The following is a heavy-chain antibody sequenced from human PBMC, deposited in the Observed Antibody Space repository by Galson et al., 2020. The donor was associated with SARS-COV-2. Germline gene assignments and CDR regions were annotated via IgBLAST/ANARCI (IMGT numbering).Heavy chain of an antibody. CDR2: ISSSGSYT. CDR3: ASNGRDCSGGICYGAEYFQH. J-gene: IGHJ1*01. D-gene: IGHD2-15*01. V-gene: IGHV3-11*06. Sequence: GESLKISCAASGFTFSDYYMSWVRQAPGKGLEWVSYISSSGSYTNYADSVKGRFTISRDNAKNSLYLQMNSLRADDTALYFCASNGRDCSGGICYGAEYFQHWGQGTLVTVSS. CDR1: GFTFSDYY.